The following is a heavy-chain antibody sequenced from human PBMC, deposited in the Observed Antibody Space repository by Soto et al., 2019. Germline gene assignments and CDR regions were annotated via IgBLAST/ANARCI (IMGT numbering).Heavy chain of an antibody. CDR3: ARGHSGSYRTGEGYYYGMDV. CDR1: GGSISSYY. Sequence: QVQLQESGPGLVKPSETLSLTCTVSGGSISSYYWSWIRQPPGKGLEWIGYIYYSGSTNYNPSLKSRVTLAVDTPKTQFAVKLSSVTAADTAVYYCARGHSGSYRTGEGYYYGMDVWGQGTTVTVSS. V-gene: IGHV4-59*01. J-gene: IGHJ6*02. D-gene: IGHD1-26*01. CDR2: IYYSGST.